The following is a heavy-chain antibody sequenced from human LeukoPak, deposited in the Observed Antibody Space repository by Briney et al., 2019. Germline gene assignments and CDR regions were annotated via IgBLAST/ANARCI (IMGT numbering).Heavy chain of an antibody. CDR1: GYTFTSYG. Sequence: WASVKGSCKASGYTFTSYGISWVRQAPGQGLEWMGWINPNSGGTNYAQKFQGRVTMTRDTSISTAYMELSRLRSDDTAVYYCASSSGNEDIVVVPAGNWGQGTLVTVSS. D-gene: IGHD2-2*01. J-gene: IGHJ4*02. CDR3: ASSSGNEDIVVVPAGN. V-gene: IGHV1-2*02. CDR2: INPNSGGT.